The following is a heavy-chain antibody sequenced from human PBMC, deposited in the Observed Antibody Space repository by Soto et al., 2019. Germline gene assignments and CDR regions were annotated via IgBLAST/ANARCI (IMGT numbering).Heavy chain of an antibody. D-gene: IGHD1-26*01. CDR1: GFTFSGSA. Sequence: EVQLVESGGGLVQPGGSLKLSCAASGFTFSGSAMHWVRQAYGKGLEWVGHIRSRTNNYATGYAASVKGRFTISRDDSKSTAYLQMNSLKTEDTAVYYCTTQEIVGAIGYWGQGTLVTVSS. V-gene: IGHV3-73*02. J-gene: IGHJ4*02. CDR2: IRSRTNNYAT. CDR3: TTQEIVGAIGY.